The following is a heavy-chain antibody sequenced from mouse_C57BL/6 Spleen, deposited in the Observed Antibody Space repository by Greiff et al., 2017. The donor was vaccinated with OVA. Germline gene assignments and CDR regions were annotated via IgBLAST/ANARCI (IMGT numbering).Heavy chain of an antibody. CDR1: GFTFRDYG. V-gene: IGHV5-17*01. J-gene: IGHJ1*03. Sequence: EVQLVESGGGLVKPGGSLKLSCAASGFTFRDYGMHWVRQAPEKGLEWVAYISSGSSTIYYAYTVKGRFTISRDNANNTLFLQLTSLRSEDTAMYYCARSKMGYFDDWGTGTTVTVSS. D-gene: IGHD2-5*01. CDR3: ARSKMGYFDD. CDR2: ISSGSSTI.